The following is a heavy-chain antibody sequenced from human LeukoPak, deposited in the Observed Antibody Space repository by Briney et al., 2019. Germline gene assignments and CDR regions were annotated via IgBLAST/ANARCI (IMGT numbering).Heavy chain of an antibody. J-gene: IGHJ3*02. V-gene: IGHV1-69*06. Sequence: ASVKVSCKASGGTFSSYTISWVRQAPGQGLEWMGGIIPIIGTANYAQKFHGRVTITADKSTSTAYMELSSLRSEDTAVYYCAREGLTMAPGAFDIWGQGTMVTVSS. CDR1: GGTFSSYT. CDR3: AREGLTMAPGAFDI. CDR2: IIPIIGTA. D-gene: IGHD4/OR15-4a*01.